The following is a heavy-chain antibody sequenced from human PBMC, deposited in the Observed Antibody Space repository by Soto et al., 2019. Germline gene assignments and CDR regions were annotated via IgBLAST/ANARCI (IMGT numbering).Heavy chain of an antibody. D-gene: IGHD2-2*01. CDR2: IYHSGST. V-gene: IGHV4-38-2*02. CDR3: ARDKGYCSSTSCFNWFDP. Sequence: NPSETLSLTCAVSGYSISSGYYWGWIRQPPGKGLEWIGSIYHSGSTYYNPSLKSRVTISVDTSKNQFSLKLSSVTAADTAVYNCARDKGYCSSTSCFNWFDPWGQGTLVTVSS. J-gene: IGHJ5*02. CDR1: GYSISSGYY.